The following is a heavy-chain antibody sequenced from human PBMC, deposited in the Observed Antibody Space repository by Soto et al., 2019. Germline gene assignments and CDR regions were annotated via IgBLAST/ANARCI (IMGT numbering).Heavy chain of an antibody. V-gene: IGHV3-15*01. CDR2: IKSKTDGGTT. CDR1: GFTFSNAW. CDR3: TTNSYYYDSSGYSPTYYFDC. Sequence: PGGSLRLSCAASGFTFSNAWMSWVRQAPGKGLEWVGRIKSKTDGGTTDYAAPVKGRFTISRDDSKNTLYLQMNSLKTEYTAVYYCTTNSYYYDSSGYSPTYYFDCWGQGSLVTVSS. D-gene: IGHD3-22*01. J-gene: IGHJ4*02.